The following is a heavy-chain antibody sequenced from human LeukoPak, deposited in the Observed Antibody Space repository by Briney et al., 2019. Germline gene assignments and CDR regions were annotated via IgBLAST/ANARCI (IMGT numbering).Heavy chain of an antibody. D-gene: IGHD2-15*01. V-gene: IGHV3-7*01. J-gene: IGHJ4*02. CDR1: GFTFSSYW. Sequence: PGGSLRLSCAASGFTFSSYWMSWVRQAPGKGLEWVANIKLDGSEKYYVDSVKGRFTISRDNAKNSLYLQMNSLRAEDTAVYYCARALYCSGGSCYHFDYWGQGTLVTVSS. CDR3: ARALYCSGGSCYHFDY. CDR2: IKLDGSEK.